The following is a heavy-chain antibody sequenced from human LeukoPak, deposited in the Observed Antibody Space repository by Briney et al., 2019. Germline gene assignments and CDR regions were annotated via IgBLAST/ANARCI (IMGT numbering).Heavy chain of an antibody. J-gene: IGHJ4*02. V-gene: IGHV6-1*01. CDR1: RDSVSSNSAA. D-gene: IGHD6-19*01. Sequence: SQTLSLTCAISRDSVSSNSAAWNWTRQSPSRGLECRGRTFYRSKWYNDYAVSVKSRITINPDTSKNPFSLQLNSVTPEDTAVYYCARETIAVAGIRFDYWGQGTLVTVSS. CDR2: TFYRSKWYN. CDR3: ARETIAVAGIRFDY.